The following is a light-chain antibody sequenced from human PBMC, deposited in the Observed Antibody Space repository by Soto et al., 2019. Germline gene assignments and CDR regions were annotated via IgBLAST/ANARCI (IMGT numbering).Light chain of an antibody. J-gene: IGKJ2*01. Sequence: DIQMTQSPTSLAASVGDRVTITCRASETVRKYVNWYQQKPGKAPNLLIYAASSLHIGVPSRFSGSGSGTDLTLTINSLPPEDFATYYCQQSYSAPQYPCGQGTKLEIK. V-gene: IGKV1-39*01. CDR1: ETVRKY. CDR3: QQSYSAPQYP. CDR2: AAS.